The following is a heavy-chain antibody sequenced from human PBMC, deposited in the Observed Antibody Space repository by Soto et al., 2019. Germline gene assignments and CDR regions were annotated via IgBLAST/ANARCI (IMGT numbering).Heavy chain of an antibody. Sequence: GSLRLSCAASGFTFSSYWMSWVRQAPGKGLEWVANIKQDGSEKYYVDSVKGRFTISRDNAKNSLYLQMNSLRAEDTAVYYCASNAPDDAFDIWGQGTMVTVSS. CDR2: IKQDGSEK. CDR1: GFTFSSYW. J-gene: IGHJ3*02. CDR3: ASNAPDDAFDI. V-gene: IGHV3-7*01.